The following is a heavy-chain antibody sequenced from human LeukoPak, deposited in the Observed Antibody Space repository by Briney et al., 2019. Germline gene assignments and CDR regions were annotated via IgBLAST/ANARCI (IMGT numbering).Heavy chain of an antibody. J-gene: IGHJ4*02. CDR1: GFTFDNNA. CDR3: AKQSTASGSWDY. D-gene: IGHD2-21*01. CDR2: FSGGGGNT. V-gene: IGHV3-23*01. Sequence: GGSLRLSCAASGFTFDNNAMTWVPQAPGEGREWVSAFSGGGGNTYYADSVKGRFTISRDNSKSTLYLQLNSLRAEDTAVYYCAKQSTASGSWDYWGQGTLLTVSS.